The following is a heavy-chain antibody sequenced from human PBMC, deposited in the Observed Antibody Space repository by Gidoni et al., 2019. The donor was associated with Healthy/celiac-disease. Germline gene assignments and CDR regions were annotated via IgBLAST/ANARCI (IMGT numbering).Heavy chain of an antibody. Sequence: QVQLQQWGAGLLKHSETLSLTCAVYGGSFSGYYWSWIRQPPGKGLEWIGEINHSGSTNYNPSLKSRVTISVDTSKNQFSLKLSSVTAADTAVYYCARGVVVAADYWGQGTLVTVSS. J-gene: IGHJ4*02. CDR2: INHSGST. D-gene: IGHD2-15*01. V-gene: IGHV4-34*01. CDR3: ARGVVVAADY. CDR1: GGSFSGYY.